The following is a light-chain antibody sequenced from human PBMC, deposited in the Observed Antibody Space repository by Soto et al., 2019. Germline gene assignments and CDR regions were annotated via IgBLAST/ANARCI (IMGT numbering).Light chain of an antibody. CDR1: QSVSSSY. CDR2: GAF. CDR3: QPYNNWPLT. Sequence: EIVLTQSPGTLSFSPGERATLSCRASQSVSSSYLAWYQQKPGQAPRLLIYGAFTRATGIPARFSGTGSGTEFTLTINSLQSEDFAVYYCQPYNNWPLTFGGGTKVDI. V-gene: IGKV3-15*01. J-gene: IGKJ4*01.